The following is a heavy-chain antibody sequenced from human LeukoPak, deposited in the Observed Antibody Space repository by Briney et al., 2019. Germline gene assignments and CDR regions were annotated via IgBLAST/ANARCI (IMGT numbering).Heavy chain of an antibody. V-gene: IGHV3-48*04. J-gene: IGHJ4*02. CDR3: AKDGYYDFWSGYYSGLYHY. CDR1: GFTFSSYS. CDR2: ISSSSSTI. Sequence: GGSLRLSCAASGFTFSSYSMNWVRQAPGKGLEWVSYISSSSSTIYYADSVKGRFTISRDNAKNSLYLQMNSLRAEDTAVYYCAKDGYYDFWSGYYSGLYHYWGQGTLVTVSS. D-gene: IGHD3-3*01.